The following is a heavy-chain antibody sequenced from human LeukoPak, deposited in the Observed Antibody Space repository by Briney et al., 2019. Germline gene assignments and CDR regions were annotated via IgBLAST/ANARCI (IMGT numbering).Heavy chain of an antibody. CDR2: IKYDGSEK. J-gene: IGHJ4*02. CDR3: ARDIAPAGLFFDY. V-gene: IGHV3-7*01. Sequence: GGSLRLSCAASGFTLSSYWMSWVRQAPGKGLEWVANIKYDGSEKDYVDSVKGRFTISRDNAKNSLYLRMNSLRAEDTAVYYCARDIAPAGLFFDYWGQGTLVPVSS. D-gene: IGHD6-13*01. CDR1: GFTLSSYW.